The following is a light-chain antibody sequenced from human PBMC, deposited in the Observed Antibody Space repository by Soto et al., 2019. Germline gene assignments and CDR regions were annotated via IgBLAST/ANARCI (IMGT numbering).Light chain of an antibody. CDR1: SSNLGDNT. CDR2: SYD. J-gene: IGLJ1*01. V-gene: IGLV1-44*01. Sequence: QSVLTQPPSASGTPGQRVTISCSTSSSNLGDNTVNWYQQVPGTAPKLLIYSYDQRPSGVPDRFSGSKSGTSASLAISGLQSEDEADYYCAAWDASLDGYVFGPGTKLTVL. CDR3: AAWDASLDGYV.